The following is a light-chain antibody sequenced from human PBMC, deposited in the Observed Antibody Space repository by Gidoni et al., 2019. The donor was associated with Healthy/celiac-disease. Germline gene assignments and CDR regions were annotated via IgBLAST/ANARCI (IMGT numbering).Light chain of an antibody. J-gene: IGLJ1*01. CDR3: SSYTSSSTSH. CDR2: DVR. V-gene: IGLV2-14*01. Sequence: QSALTQPASVSGSPGQSITIPCTGTSSDVGGYNYVPWYQPHPGKAPKLKIYDVRNRPSGVSNRFSGSKSGNTASLTISGLQAEDEADYYCSSYTSSSTSHFGTGTKVTVL. CDR1: SSDVGGYNY.